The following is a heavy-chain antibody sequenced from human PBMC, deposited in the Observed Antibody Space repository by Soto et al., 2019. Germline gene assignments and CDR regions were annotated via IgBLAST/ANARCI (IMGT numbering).Heavy chain of an antibody. J-gene: IGHJ4*02. CDR2: INSDGSST. V-gene: IGHV3-74*01. Sequence: PGGSMSLSCAASGFPFSSYWMHWVRQAPGKGLVWVSRINSDGSSTSYADSVKGRFTISRDNAKNTLYLQMNSLRAEDTAVYYCARSYYYDSSGYLSYWGQGTLVTVSS. CDR3: ARSYYYDSSGYLSY. D-gene: IGHD3-22*01. CDR1: GFPFSSYW.